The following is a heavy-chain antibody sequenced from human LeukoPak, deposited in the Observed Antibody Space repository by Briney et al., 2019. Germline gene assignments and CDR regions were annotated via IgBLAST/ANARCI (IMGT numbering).Heavy chain of an antibody. CDR2: ISYDGSNK. CDR3: VKARGYSYGTFDY. CDR1: GFTFSSYA. Sequence: QSGGSLRLSCAASGFTFSSYAMHWVRQAPGKGLEWVAVISYDGSNKYYADSVKGRFTISRDNSKNTLYLQMSSLRAEDTAVYYCVKARGYSYGTFDYWGQGTLVTVSS. V-gene: IGHV3-30*14. J-gene: IGHJ4*02. D-gene: IGHD5-18*01.